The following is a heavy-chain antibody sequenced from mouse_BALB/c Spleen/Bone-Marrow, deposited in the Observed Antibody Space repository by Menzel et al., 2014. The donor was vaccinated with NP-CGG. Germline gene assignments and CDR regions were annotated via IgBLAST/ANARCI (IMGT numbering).Heavy chain of an antibody. V-gene: IGHV1-9*01. CDR2: ILPGSGGT. Sequence: VQLQQSGAELMKPGASVKISRKATGYTFSSYWIEWVKQRPGHGLEWIGEILPGSGGTNYNEKFKGKATFTADTSSNTAYMQLNSLTSEDSAVYYCARSMDYWGQGTSVTVSS. J-gene: IGHJ4*01. CDR1: GYTFSSYW. CDR3: ARSMDY.